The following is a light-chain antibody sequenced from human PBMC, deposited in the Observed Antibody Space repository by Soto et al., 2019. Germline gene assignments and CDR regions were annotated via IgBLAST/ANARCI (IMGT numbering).Light chain of an antibody. V-gene: IGLV2-14*01. CDR1: SSDVGGYNY. CDR3: SSYTSSSTLVV. Sequence: QSVLTQPASVSGSPGQSITISCTGISSDVGGYNYVSWYQHHPGKAPKLMIYEVTNRPSGVSNRFSGSKSGNTASLTISGLQAEDEADYYCSSYTSSSTLVVFGGGTKVTVL. CDR2: EVT. J-gene: IGLJ2*01.